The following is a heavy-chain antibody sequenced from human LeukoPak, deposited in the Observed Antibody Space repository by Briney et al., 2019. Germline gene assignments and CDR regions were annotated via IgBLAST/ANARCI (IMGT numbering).Heavy chain of an antibody. CDR1: GGTFSSYA. CDR2: IIPIFGTA. V-gene: IGHV1-69*13. D-gene: IGHD3-22*01. Sequence: SVKVSCKASGGTFSSYAISWVRQAPGQGLEWMGGIIPIFGTANYAQKFQGRVTITADESTSTAYMELSSLRSEDTAVYYCASAGAYDSSGYYYDPYYYGMDVWGQGTTVTVSS. J-gene: IGHJ6*02. CDR3: ASAGAYDSSGYYYDPYYYGMDV.